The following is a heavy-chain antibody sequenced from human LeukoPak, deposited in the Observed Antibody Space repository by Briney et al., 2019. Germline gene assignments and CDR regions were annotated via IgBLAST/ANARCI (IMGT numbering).Heavy chain of an antibody. V-gene: IGHV3-7*01. CDR3: ASQYQLRRDAFDI. CDR2: IKQDGREK. J-gene: IGHJ3*02. D-gene: IGHD2-2*01. CDR1: GFTFSSYW. Sequence: GGSLRLSCAASGFTFSSYWMSWVRQAPGKGLEWVANIKQDGREKYYVDSVKGRFTISRDNAKNSLYLQMNSLRAEDTAVYYCASQYQLRRDAFDIWGQGTMVTVSS.